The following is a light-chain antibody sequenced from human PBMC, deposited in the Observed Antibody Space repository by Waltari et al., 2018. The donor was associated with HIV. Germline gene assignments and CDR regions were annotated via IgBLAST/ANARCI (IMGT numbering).Light chain of an antibody. CDR1: QDISTS. Sequence: DIRLTQSPSSLSASVGDRVTLTCRASQDISTSLGWYQKKPGKAPKLLIYSASTLQTGVPSRFAGGGSGTSFTLTISPLQSEDFAVYYCQQLKTYVAAFGGGTKVEI. CDR2: SAS. J-gene: IGKJ4*01. CDR3: QQLKTYVAA. V-gene: IGKV1-9*01.